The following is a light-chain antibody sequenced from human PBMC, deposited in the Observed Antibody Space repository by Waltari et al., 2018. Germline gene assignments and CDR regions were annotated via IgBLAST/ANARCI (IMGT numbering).Light chain of an antibody. V-gene: IGLV3-19*01. CDR3: NTRDMSGDVV. CDR1: SLRIYY. J-gene: IGLJ2*01. CDR2: GKN. Sequence: SSELSQDPAVSVALGQTVRITCQGDSLRIYYASWSRQKPGQSPVLLIYGKNNRPSGIPDRFSASSSGNTASLTITGARAEDEADYYCNTRDMSGDVVFGGWTKLTVL.